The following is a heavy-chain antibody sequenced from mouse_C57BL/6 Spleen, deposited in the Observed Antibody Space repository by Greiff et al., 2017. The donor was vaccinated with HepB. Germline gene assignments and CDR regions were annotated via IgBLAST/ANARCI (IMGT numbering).Heavy chain of an antibody. CDR3: ARLTTVDSGDFDV. D-gene: IGHD1-1*01. CDR2: IYPSDSET. J-gene: IGHJ1*03. Sequence: QVQLKQPGAELVRPGSSVKLSCKASGYTFTSYWMDWVKQRPGQGLEWIGNIYPSDSETHYNQKFKDKATLTVDKSSSTAYMQLSSLTSEDSAVYYCARLTTVDSGDFDVWGTGTTVTVSS. CDR1: GYTFTSYW. V-gene: IGHV1-61*01.